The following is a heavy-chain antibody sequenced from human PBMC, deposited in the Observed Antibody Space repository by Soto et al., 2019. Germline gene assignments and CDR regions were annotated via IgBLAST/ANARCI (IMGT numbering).Heavy chain of an antibody. D-gene: IGHD6-19*01. CDR2: IYHSGRT. V-gene: IGHV4-4*02. CDR3: ARDQDSGWGLDS. Sequence: QVQVQEPGPGLVKPSGTLSLTCVVSGGSISTDNWWSWVRQPPGKGLEWIGEIYHSGRTNYSPSLNCRVSISADTSKNQLSLQMTSVTAADTAVYYCARDQDSGWGLDSWGQGILVTVSS. CDR1: GGSISTDNW. J-gene: IGHJ4*02.